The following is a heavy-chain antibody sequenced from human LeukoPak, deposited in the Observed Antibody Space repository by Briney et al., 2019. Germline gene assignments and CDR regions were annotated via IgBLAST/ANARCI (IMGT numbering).Heavy chain of an antibody. V-gene: IGHV4-59*01. D-gene: IGHD5-12*01. Sequence: SETLSLTCTVSGGSISSYYWSWIRQPPGKGLEWIGYIYYSGSTNYNPSLKSRVTISVDTSKNQFSLKLSSVTAADTAVYYCARERLKGSWFDPWGQGTLVTVSS. CDR3: ARERLKGSWFDP. CDR2: IYYSGST. CDR1: GGSISSYY. J-gene: IGHJ5*02.